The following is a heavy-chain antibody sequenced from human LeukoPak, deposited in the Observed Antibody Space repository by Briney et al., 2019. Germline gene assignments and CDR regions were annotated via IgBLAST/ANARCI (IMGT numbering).Heavy chain of an antibody. CDR1: GGTFSSYA. V-gene: IGHV7-4-1*02. D-gene: IGHD6-19*01. J-gene: IGHJ4*02. CDR3: ARARGEYSSGWTPFDY. CDR2: INSNAGNP. Sequence: ASVKVSCKASGGTFSSYAISWVRQAPGQGLEWMGWINSNAGNPMYAQGFTGRFVFSLDTSVSTAYLQISSLKAEDTAVYYCARARGEYSSGWTPFDYWGQGTLVTVSS.